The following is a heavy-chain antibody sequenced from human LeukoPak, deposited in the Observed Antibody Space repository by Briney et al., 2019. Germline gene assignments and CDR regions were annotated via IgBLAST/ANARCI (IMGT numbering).Heavy chain of an antibody. J-gene: IGHJ6*03. CDR1: GGSISSYH. D-gene: IGHD3-22*01. V-gene: IGHV4-59*12. Sequence: SETLSLTCTVSGGSISSYHWSWIRQPPGKGLEWIGYIYYSGSTNYNPSLKSRVTISVDTSKNQFSLKLSSVTAADTAVYYCARGPYYYDSSGYYYVDRSRYYMDVWGKGTTVTISS. CDR2: IYYSGST. CDR3: ARGPYYYDSSGYYYVDRSRYYMDV.